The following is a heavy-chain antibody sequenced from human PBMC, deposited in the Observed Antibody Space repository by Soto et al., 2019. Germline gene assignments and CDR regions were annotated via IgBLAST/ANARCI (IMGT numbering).Heavy chain of an antibody. V-gene: IGHV4-39*07. J-gene: IGHJ4*02. CDR2: IKYRGTT. Sequence: PSETLSLTCTVSGGSISSSSYFWAWIRQPPGKGLEWIGSIKYRGTTYYNPSLKSRVNMSVDTSKNQFSLKLSSVTAADTAVYYCARYYGSGSYAPYYFDYWGQGTLVTVS. D-gene: IGHD3-10*01. CDR3: ARYYGSGSYAPYYFDY. CDR1: GGSISSSSYF.